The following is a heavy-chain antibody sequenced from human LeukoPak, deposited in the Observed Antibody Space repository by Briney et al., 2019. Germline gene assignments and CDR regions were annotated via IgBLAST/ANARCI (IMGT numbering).Heavy chain of an antibody. CDR3: ARSGSYAAAGDY. J-gene: IGHJ4*02. V-gene: IGHV4-59*08. CDR1: GGSISSDY. Sequence: SETLSLTCTVSGGSISSDYWSWIRQPPGKGLEWIGYVYYSGSTNCNPSLKSRVTISLDTSKNQFSLKLSSVTAADTAVYYCARSGSYAAAGDYWGQGTLVTVSS. CDR2: VYYSGST. D-gene: IGHD2-15*01.